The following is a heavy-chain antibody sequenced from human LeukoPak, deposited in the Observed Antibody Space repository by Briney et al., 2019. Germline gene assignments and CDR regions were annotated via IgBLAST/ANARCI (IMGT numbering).Heavy chain of an antibody. J-gene: IGHJ4*02. CDR3: ASTTLYYYDSSSYYAGFDY. Sequence: TSETLSLTCTVSGGSISSYHWSWIRQPPGKGLEWIGYIYYSGSTNYNPSLKSRVTISVDTSKNQFSLKLSSVTAADTAVYYCASTTLYYYDSSSYYAGFDYWGQGTLVTVSS. CDR2: IYYSGST. CDR1: GGSISSYH. V-gene: IGHV4-59*01. D-gene: IGHD3-22*01.